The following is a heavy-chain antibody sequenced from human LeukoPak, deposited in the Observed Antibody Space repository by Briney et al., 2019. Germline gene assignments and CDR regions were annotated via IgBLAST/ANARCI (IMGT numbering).Heavy chain of an antibody. J-gene: IGHJ4*02. CDR2: IHHSGGA. V-gene: IGHV4-38-2*01. Sequence: SETLSLTCAVSGSSVSSAHRWGWIRQPPGRGLEWIGSIHHSGGASYNPSLKSRVTISVDTSKNQFSLKLNSVTAADTAVYYCARQRHDVFFFDYWGQGTLVTVSS. CDR1: GSSVSSAHR. D-gene: IGHD1-1*01. CDR3: ARQRHDVFFFDY.